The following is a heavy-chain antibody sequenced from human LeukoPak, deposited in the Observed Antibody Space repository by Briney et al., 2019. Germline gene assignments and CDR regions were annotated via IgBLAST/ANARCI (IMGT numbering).Heavy chain of an antibody. J-gene: IGHJ6*02. CDR3: ARDLSWSGYPSGPDV. CDR1: GGTFSSYA. V-gene: IGHV1-69*04. CDR2: IIPILGIA. D-gene: IGHD3-3*01. Sequence: GSSVKVSCKASGGTFSSYAISWVRQAPGQGLEWMGRIIPILGIANYAQKFQGRVTITADKSTSTAYMELNSLRSEDTAVYYCARDLSWSGYPSGPDVWGQGTTVTVSS.